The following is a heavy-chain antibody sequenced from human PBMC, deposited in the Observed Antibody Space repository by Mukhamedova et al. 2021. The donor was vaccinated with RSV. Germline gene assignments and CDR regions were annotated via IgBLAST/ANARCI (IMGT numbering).Heavy chain of an antibody. J-gene: IGHJ4*02. CDR3: ARGRCFGDRWDWGHFFDF. V-gene: IGHV3-33*01. Sequence: QYYGDSVKGRFTISRDNSKNMLYVQMNSLRAEDTAVYFCARGRCFGDRWDWGHFFDFWGQGTLVTVSS. CDR2: Q. D-gene: IGHD3-16*01.